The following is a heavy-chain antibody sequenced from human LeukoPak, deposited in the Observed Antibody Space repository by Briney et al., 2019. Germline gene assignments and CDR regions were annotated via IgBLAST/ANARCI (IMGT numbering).Heavy chain of an antibody. CDR2: IGGSGSST. CDR3: AKLWFGELGAVYFDY. J-gene: IGHJ4*02. CDR1: GFRFSNYA. V-gene: IGHV3-23*01. Sequence: PGGSLRPSCAASGFRFSNYAMSWVRQAPGKGLEWVSGIGGSGSSTYYADSVKGRFTISRDNSKNTLYLQMNSLRAEDTAVYYCAKLWFGELGAVYFDYWGQGTLVTVSS. D-gene: IGHD3-10*01.